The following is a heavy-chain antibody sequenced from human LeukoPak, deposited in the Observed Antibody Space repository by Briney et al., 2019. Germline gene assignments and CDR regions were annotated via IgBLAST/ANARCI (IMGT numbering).Heavy chain of an antibody. Sequence: ASVKVSCKASGGTSSSYAISWVRQAPGQGLEWMGGIIPIFGTANYAQKFQGRVTITADESTSTAYMELSSLRSEDTAVYYCARGDDVTGYYPCWFDPWGQGTLVTVSS. CDR1: GGTSSSYA. J-gene: IGHJ5*02. D-gene: IGHD3-9*01. CDR3: ARGDDVTGYYPCWFDP. CDR2: IIPIFGTA. V-gene: IGHV1-69*13.